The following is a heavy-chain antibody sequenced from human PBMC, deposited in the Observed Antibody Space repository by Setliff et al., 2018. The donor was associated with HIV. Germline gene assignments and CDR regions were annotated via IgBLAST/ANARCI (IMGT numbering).Heavy chain of an antibody. CDR1: GYTFTAYG. J-gene: IGHJ6*02. Sequence: ASVKVSCKPSGYTFTAYGLSWVRQAPGQGLEWMGWISTYSDETSYAQTLQGRVTMTTDTSTSTAYMELRRLTFDDTAIYYCARGARLQYFDWPSYALDVWGQGTTVTVSS. D-gene: IGHD3-9*01. CDR2: ISTYSDET. CDR3: ARGARLQYFDWPSYALDV. V-gene: IGHV1-18*01.